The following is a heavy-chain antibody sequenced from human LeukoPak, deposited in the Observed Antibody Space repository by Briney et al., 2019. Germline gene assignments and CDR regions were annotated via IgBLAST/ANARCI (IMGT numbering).Heavy chain of an antibody. CDR3: ASLDTAMAGVDY. D-gene: IGHD5-18*01. CDR1: GGSFSGYS. V-gene: IGHV4-30-2*01. Sequence: PSETLSLTCAVYGGSFSGYSWSWIRQPPGKGLEWIGYIYHSGSTYYNPSLKSRVTISVDRSKNQFSLKLSSVTAADTAVYYCASLDTAMAGVDYWGQGTLVTVSS. CDR2: IYHSGST. J-gene: IGHJ4*02.